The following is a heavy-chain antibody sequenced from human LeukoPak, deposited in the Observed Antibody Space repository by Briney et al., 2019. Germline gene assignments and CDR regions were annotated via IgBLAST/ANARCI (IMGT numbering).Heavy chain of an antibody. J-gene: IGHJ4*02. Sequence: SQTLSLTCTVSGGSISSGGYYWSWIRQPPGKGLEWIGYIYHSGSTYYNPSLKSRVTISVDRSKNQFSLKLSSVTAADTAVYYCARDHGVRGATDYWGQGTLVTVSS. CDR1: GGSISSGGYY. CDR3: ARDHGVRGATDY. CDR2: IYHSGST. V-gene: IGHV4-30-2*01. D-gene: IGHD3-10*01.